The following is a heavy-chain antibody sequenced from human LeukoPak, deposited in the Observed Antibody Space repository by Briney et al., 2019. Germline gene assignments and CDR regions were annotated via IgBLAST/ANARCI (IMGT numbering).Heavy chain of an antibody. CDR3: ARGGDYLDF. J-gene: IGHJ4*02. CDR1: GFTFSIYW. V-gene: IGHV3-7*05. Sequence: GGSLRLSCAASGFTFSIYWMSWVRQAPGKGLEWVANIKQDGSEKYYVDSVKGRFTISRDNANNSLYLKMNSLRAEDTAVYYCARGGDYLDFWDQGTLVTVSS. CDR2: IKQDGSEK.